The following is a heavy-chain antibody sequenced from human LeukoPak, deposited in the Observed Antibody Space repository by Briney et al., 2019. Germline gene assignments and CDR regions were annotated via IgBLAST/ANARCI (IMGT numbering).Heavy chain of an antibody. CDR2: IYTSGST. D-gene: IGHD3-10*01. Sequence: SQTLSLTCTVSGGSISSGSYYWSWIQQPAGKGLEWIGRIYTSGSTNYNPSLKSRVTISIDTSNNQFSLKLSSVTAADTAVYYCASRSHYYGSGMGFDPWGQGTLVTVSS. V-gene: IGHV4-61*02. J-gene: IGHJ5*02. CDR3: ASRSHYYGSGMGFDP. CDR1: GGSISSGSYY.